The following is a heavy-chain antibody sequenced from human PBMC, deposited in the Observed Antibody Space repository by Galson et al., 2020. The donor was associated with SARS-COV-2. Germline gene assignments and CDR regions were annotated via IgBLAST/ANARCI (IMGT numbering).Heavy chain of an antibody. CDR3: ARDTGFGRLDP. Sequence: GGSLRLSCAASGFTFSSYEMNWVRQAPGKGLEWVSYISSSGSTIYYADSVKGRFTISRDNAKNSLYLQMNSLRAEDTAVYYCARDTGFGRLDPWGQGTLVTVSS. CDR1: GFTFSSYE. J-gene: IGHJ5*02. V-gene: IGHV3-48*03. CDR2: ISSSGSTI. D-gene: IGHD3-10*01.